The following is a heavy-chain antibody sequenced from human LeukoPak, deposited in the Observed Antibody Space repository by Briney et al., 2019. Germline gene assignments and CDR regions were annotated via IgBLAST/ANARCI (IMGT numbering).Heavy chain of an antibody. V-gene: IGHV1-2*02. Sequence: ASVKVSCKTSGYSFTGYYMHWVRQGPGQGLEWMGWINPNSGGTNYAQKFQGRVTMTRDTSISTAYMELSRLRSDDTAVYYCARDAGLLRRNDAFDIWGQGTMVTVSS. CDR1: GYSFTGYY. CDR3: ARDAGLLRRNDAFDI. CDR2: INPNSGGT. D-gene: IGHD1-26*01. J-gene: IGHJ3*02.